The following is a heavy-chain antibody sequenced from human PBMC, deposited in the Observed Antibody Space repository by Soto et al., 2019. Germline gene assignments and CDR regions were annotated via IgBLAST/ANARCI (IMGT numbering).Heavy chain of an antibody. CDR1: GFSFSTYG. Sequence: DVQLLESGGGLAQRGGSLRLSCAAAGFSFSTYGMTWVRQAPGKGLEWVSYGGSGGSTYYADSVKGRFTISRDNSKNTLYLQMNSLRAEDTAVYYCVKFRGRAYHYYNMDVWGNGTTVPVSS. V-gene: IGHV3-23*01. CDR3: VKFRGRAYHYYNMDV. CDR2: GGSGGST. D-gene: IGHD3-16*01. J-gene: IGHJ6*03.